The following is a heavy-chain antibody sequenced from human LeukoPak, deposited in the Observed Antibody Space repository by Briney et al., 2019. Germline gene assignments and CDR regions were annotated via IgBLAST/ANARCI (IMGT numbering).Heavy chain of an antibody. CDR1: GGSFSGYY. CDR3: ARTNLLEWSAY. CDR2: INHTGST. D-gene: IGHD3-3*01. Sequence: SETLSLTCAVYGGSFSGYYWSWIRQPPGKGLEWIGEINHTGSTNYNPSLKSRVTISVDTSKNQFSLKLSSVTAADTAVYYCARTNLLEWSAYWGQGTMVTVSS. J-gene: IGHJ4*02. V-gene: IGHV4-34*01.